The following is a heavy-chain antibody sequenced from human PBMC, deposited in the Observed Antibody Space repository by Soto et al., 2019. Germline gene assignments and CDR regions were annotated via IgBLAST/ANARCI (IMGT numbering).Heavy chain of an antibody. V-gene: IGHV3-11*03. CDR2: ISSSSSYT. CDR3: AKLKGGSAYYYYGMDV. CDR1: GFSFSDYY. Sequence: PGGSLGLSCAASGFSFSDYYMSWIRQAPGKGLEWVSYISSSSSYTNYADSVKGRFTISRDNAKNSLYLQMNSLRAEDTAVYYCAKLKGGSAYYYYGMDVWGQGTTVTVSS. D-gene: IGHD5-12*01. J-gene: IGHJ6*02.